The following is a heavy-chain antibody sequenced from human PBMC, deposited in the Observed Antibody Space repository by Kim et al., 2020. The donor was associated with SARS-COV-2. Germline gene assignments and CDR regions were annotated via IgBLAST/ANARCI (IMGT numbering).Heavy chain of an antibody. D-gene: IGHD7-27*01. CDR2: IDCGNGNT. CDR3: LGCFYFDY. CDR1: GHFFTRDS. Sequence: ASVKVSCKTSGHFFTRDSIHWVRQAPGQGLEWMGGIDCGNGNTIYSQKFQGRVTFTTDTSASTAYMELSFLRSEDSAVYYCLGCFYFDYWGQGTLVTVSS. J-gene: IGHJ4*02. V-gene: IGHV1-3*01.